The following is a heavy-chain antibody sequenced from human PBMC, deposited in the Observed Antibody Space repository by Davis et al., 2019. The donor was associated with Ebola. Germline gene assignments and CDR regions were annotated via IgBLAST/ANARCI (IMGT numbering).Heavy chain of an antibody. CDR2: INAGNGHT. CDR1: GYTFISYT. CDR3: ARSGYGDYVGGGY. V-gene: IGHV1-3*03. Sequence: ASVTVSCKASGYTFISYTLHWARQAPGQRLEWMGWINAGNGHTKYSQEFQGRVTITADESTSTAYMELSSLRAEDTAVYYCARSGYGDYVGGGYWGQGTLVTVSS. D-gene: IGHD4-17*01. J-gene: IGHJ4*02.